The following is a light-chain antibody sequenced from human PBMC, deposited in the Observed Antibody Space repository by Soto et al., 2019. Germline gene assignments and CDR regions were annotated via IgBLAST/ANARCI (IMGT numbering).Light chain of an antibody. CDR1: SSDIGNNA. Sequence: QSVLTQTPSVSEAPRQRVTISCYESSSDIGNNAVNWYQQLPGKAPKLLIYYDDLLPSGVSDRFSGSKSGTSASLASSGLQSEDEADYYCAAWDDSLNGLVFGGGTKVTVL. V-gene: IGLV1-36*01. J-gene: IGLJ2*01. CDR3: AAWDDSLNGLV. CDR2: YDD.